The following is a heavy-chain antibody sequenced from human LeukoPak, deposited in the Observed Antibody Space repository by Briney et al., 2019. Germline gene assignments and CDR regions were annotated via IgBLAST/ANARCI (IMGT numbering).Heavy chain of an antibody. Sequence: PSETLSLTCAVYGGSFSGYYWSWIRQPPGKGLEWIGEINHSGSTNYNPSLKSRVTISVDTSKNQFSLKLSSVTAADTAVYYCAREAYAYYYDSSGYRFDYWGQGTLVPVSS. J-gene: IGHJ4*02. CDR1: GGSFSGYY. CDR2: INHSGST. V-gene: IGHV4-34*01. D-gene: IGHD3-22*01. CDR3: AREAYAYYYDSSGYRFDY.